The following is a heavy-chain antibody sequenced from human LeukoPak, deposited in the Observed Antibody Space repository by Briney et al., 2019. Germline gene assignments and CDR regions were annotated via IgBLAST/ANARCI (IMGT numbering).Heavy chain of an antibody. J-gene: IGHJ6*02. V-gene: IGHV5-51*01. D-gene: IGHD3-16*01. CDR1: GYSFTSYW. Sequence: GESLKISCKGSGYSFTSYWIAWVRKMPGKGLEWMGIIYPGDSDTRYSPSFQGQVTFSADKSSSIAYLQWSSLKASDTAIYYCARHARPGGTYYYGMDVWGQGTSVTVSS. CDR3: ARHARPGGTYYYGMDV. CDR2: IYPGDSDT.